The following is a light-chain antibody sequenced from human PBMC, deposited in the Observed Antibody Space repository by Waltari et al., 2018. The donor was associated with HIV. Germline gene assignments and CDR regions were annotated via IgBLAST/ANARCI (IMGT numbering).Light chain of an antibody. J-gene: IGLJ2*01. Sequence: QLVLTQSPSASASLGASVKLTCILSSGHINYAIAWHQQQPEKGPRYLRKINSDGSHSKGDGVPDRFSGSTSGAERYLTISSLQSEDEADYYCQTWATGIVVFGRGTKLTVL. CDR2: INSDGSH. CDR3: QTWATGIVV. V-gene: IGLV4-69*01. CDR1: SGHINYA.